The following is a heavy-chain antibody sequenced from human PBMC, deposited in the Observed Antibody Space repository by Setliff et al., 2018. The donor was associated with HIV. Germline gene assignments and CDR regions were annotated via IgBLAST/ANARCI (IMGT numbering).Heavy chain of an antibody. CDR2: INHSGGT. V-gene: IGHV4-34*01. D-gene: IGHD4-17*01. J-gene: IGHJ4*02. CDR1: GGSFSGYY. Sequence: SETLSLTCAVYGGSFSGYYWSWIRQPPGKGLEWIGEINHSGGTNYNPSLKSRVTISVDTSKNQFSLKLSSVTAADTAVYYCARGGPVTTQDYFDYWGQGTLVTVSS. CDR3: ARGGPVTTQDYFDY.